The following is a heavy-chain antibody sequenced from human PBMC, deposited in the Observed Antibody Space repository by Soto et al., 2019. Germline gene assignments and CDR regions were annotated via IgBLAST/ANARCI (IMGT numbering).Heavy chain of an antibody. J-gene: IGHJ6*02. V-gene: IGHV4-59*11. CDR1: EGTIGNLG. Sequence: SVTLRDPWTVVEGTIGNLGGRRILQNTGKGXXXXXXIYYSGSTNYNPSLKSRVTISVDTSKNQFSLKLSSVTAADTAVYYCARDRFGVVLYTDGWGGVGYQGTAVWLQRSSDTV. D-gene: IGHD3-10*01. CDR3: ARDRFGVVLYTDGWGGVGYQGTAV. CDR2: IYYSGST.